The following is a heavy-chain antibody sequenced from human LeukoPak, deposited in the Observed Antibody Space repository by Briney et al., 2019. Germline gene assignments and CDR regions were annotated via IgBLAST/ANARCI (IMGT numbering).Heavy chain of an antibody. CDR2: FDPEDGET. V-gene: IGHV1-24*01. Sequence: GASVKVSCKVSGYTLTELSMHWVRQAPGKGLEWMGGFDPEDGETIYAQKFQGRVTMTEDTSTDTAYMELSSLRSEDTAVYYCARRYYYDSSGSDGMDVWGQGTTVTVSS. CDR1: GYTLTELS. D-gene: IGHD3-22*01. CDR3: ARRYYYDSSGSDGMDV. J-gene: IGHJ6*02.